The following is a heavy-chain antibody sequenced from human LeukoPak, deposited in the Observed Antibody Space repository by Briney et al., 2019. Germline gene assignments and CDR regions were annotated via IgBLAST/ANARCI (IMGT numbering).Heavy chain of an antibody. CDR1: GFTFSSYE. CDR3: ARGETGEPFDI. D-gene: IGHD3-16*01. CDR2: ISSSGSTI. Sequence: QPGGSLRLSCAASGFTFSSYEMNWVRQAPGKGLEWVSKISSSGSTIYYADSVTGRFTISRDNAKNSLYLQMNTLRAEDTAVYYCARGETGEPFDIWGQGTMVTVSS. V-gene: IGHV3-48*03. J-gene: IGHJ3*02.